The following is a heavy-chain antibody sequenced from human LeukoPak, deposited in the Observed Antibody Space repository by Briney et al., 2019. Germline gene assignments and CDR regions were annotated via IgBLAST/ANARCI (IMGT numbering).Heavy chain of an antibody. Sequence: ASVKVSCKASGYTFKNYGISWVRQAPGQGLEWMGWISDYNGNRNELKKHQGRVTMTTDTSTSTAYMEMGSLRSDDTAVYYCARDRLPFLEWPIMGGMDVWGQGTTVTVPS. V-gene: IGHV1-18*01. D-gene: IGHD3-3*01. CDR1: GYTFKNYG. J-gene: IGHJ6*02. CDR3: ARDRLPFLEWPIMGGMDV. CDR2: ISDYNGNR.